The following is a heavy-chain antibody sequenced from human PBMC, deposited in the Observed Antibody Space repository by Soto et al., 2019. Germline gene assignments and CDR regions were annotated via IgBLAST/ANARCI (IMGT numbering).Heavy chain of an antibody. V-gene: IGHV7-4-1*01. D-gene: IGHD3-3*01. Sequence: ASVKVSCKASGYTFTSYAMNWVRQAPGQGLEWMGWINTNTGNPTYAQGFTGRFVFSLDTSVSTAYLQICSLKAEDTAVYYCARDAAPPTYDFWSGYYNRYYYYGMDVWGQGTTVTVAS. CDR3: ARDAAPPTYDFWSGYYNRYYYYGMDV. CDR1: GYTFTSYA. CDR2: INTNTGNP. J-gene: IGHJ6*02.